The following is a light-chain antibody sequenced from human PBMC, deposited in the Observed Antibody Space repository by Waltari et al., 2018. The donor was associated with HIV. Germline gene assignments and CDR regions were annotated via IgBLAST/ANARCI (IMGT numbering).Light chain of an antibody. CDR3: TSYTSNATLL. J-gene: IGLJ3*02. V-gene: IGLV2-14*01. CDR1: SAAFAFSTL. CDR2: EVI. Sequence: HSALTQPASAPASLGQSTTIPSPGTSAAFAFSTLISWYQQRPVKVPRVIIYEVISRPSGVSNRFSGSKSGNTASLTISGLQAEDEADYYCTSYTSNATLLFGGGTKVTVL.